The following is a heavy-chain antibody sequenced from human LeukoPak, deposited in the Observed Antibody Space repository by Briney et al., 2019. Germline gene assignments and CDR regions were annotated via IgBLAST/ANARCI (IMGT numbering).Heavy chain of an antibody. Sequence: SETLSLTCAVSGGSLSSSNWWSWVRQPPGKGLEWIGEIYHSGSTNYNPSLKSRVTISVDKSKNHFSLKLSSVTAADTAVYYCAREHYYGGNRRFDYWGQGTLVTVSS. J-gene: IGHJ4*02. CDR3: AREHYYGGNRRFDY. CDR1: GGSLSSSNW. D-gene: IGHD4-23*01. V-gene: IGHV4-4*02. CDR2: IYHSGST.